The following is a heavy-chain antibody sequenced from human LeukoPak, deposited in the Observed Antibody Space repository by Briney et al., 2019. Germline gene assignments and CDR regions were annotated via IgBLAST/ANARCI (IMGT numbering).Heavy chain of an antibody. CDR1: GGTFTIYA. CDR2: IIPIFGTA. Sequence: GASVTVSFTASGGTFTIYAISWVRQAPGQGLEWMGGIIPIFGTANYAQKFQGRVTITADESTSTAYMELSSLRSEDTAVYYCASDYGGNSAFDIWGQGTMVTVSS. CDR3: ASDYGGNSAFDI. D-gene: IGHD4-23*01. J-gene: IGHJ3*02. V-gene: IGHV1-69*13.